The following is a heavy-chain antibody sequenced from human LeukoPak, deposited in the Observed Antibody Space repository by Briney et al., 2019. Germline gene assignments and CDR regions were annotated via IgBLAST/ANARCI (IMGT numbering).Heavy chain of an antibody. D-gene: IGHD3-22*01. Sequence: AAVRVSFTASGYTFTVYYMHWVRQAPGEGGERMGWINPNRGGTKYAQKLQGRGTITRERAISTAYMELSRLRSDDTAVYYCARGRGWYASSGYYGYYFDYWGQGTLVTVSS. CDR3: ARGRGWYASSGYYGYYFDY. CDR1: GYTFTVYY. J-gene: IGHJ4*02. V-gene: IGHV1-2*02. CDR2: INPNRGGT.